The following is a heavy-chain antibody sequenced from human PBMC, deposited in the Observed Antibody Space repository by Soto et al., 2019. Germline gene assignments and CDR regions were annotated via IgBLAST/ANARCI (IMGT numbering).Heavy chain of an antibody. D-gene: IGHD5-12*01. V-gene: IGHV4-34*01. Sequence: SETLSLTCAVYGGSFSGYYWSWIRQPPRKGLEWIGEINHSGSTNYNPSLKSRVTISVDTSKNQFSLKLSSVTAADTAVYYCASIRGYSGYDARNFDYWGQGTLVTVSS. CDR1: GGSFSGYY. CDR2: INHSGST. J-gene: IGHJ4*02. CDR3: ASIRGYSGYDARNFDY.